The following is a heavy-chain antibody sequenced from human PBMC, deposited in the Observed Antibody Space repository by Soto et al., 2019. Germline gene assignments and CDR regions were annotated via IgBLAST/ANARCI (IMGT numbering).Heavy chain of an antibody. CDR1: GFTFSNYW. J-gene: IGHJ4*02. Sequence: GGSLRLSCAASGFTFSNYWMHWVRQAPGKGLVWVSRINSDDISTSYADFVKGRFTISRDNAKNTLYLQINSLTPEDTAVYYCARGYSSGPGVYWGQGTLVTVSS. V-gene: IGHV3-74*01. CDR2: INSDDIST. CDR3: ARGYSSGPGVY. D-gene: IGHD6-19*01.